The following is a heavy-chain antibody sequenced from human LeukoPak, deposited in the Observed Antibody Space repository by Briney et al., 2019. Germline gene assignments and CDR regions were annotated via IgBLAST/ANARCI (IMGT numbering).Heavy chain of an antibody. CDR3: ARRPGYSSGWYPKYNWFDP. J-gene: IGHJ5*02. CDR2: ISAYNGNT. D-gene: IGHD6-19*01. Sequence: ASVKVSCKASGGTFNSYAISWVRQAPGQGLEWMGWISAYNGNTNYAQKLQGRVTMTTDTSTSTAYMELRSLRSDDTAVYYCARRPGYSSGWYPKYNWFDPWGQGTLVTVS. CDR1: GGTFNSYA. V-gene: IGHV1-18*01.